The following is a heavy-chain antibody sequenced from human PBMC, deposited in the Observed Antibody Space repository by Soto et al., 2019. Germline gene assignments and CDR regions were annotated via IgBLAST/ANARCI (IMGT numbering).Heavy chain of an antibody. CDR1: GGTFSSYA. D-gene: IGHD2-15*01. CDR3: ARDDPVLQKYYYGMDV. CDR2: IIPIFGTA. Sequence: SVKVSCKASGGTFSSYAISWVRQAPGQGLEWMGGIIPIFGTANYAQKFQGRVTITADESTSTAYMELSSLRSEDTAVYYCARDDPVLQKYYYGMDVWGQGTTVTVSS. V-gene: IGHV1-69*13. J-gene: IGHJ6*02.